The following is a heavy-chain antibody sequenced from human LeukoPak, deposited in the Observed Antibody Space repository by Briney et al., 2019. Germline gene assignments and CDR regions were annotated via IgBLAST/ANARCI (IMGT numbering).Heavy chain of an antibody. J-gene: IGHJ6*03. CDR1: GYTFTSYG. CDR3: ARVIGSPPYYYYYYMDV. V-gene: IGHV1-18*01. CDR2: ISAYNGNT. Sequence: ASVKVSCKASGYTFTSYGISWVRQAPGQGLEWMGWISAYNGNTNYAQKLQGRVTMTTDTSTSTAYMELRSLRFDDTAVYYCARVIGSPPYYYYYYMDVWGKGTTVTVSS. D-gene: IGHD3-10*01.